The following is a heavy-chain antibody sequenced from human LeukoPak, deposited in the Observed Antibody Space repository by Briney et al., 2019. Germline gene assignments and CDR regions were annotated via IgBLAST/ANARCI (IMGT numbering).Heavy chain of an antibody. CDR3: ARSHTARYGSGSYYPDY. D-gene: IGHD3-10*01. V-gene: IGHV4-34*01. CDR2: INHSGST. CDR1: DDSITMYY. Sequence: SETLSLTCSVSDDSITMYYWSWIRQPPGKGLEWIGEINHSGSTNYNPSLKSRVTISVDTSKNQFSLKLSSVTAAGTAVYYCARSHTARYGSGSYYPDYWGQGTLVTVSS. J-gene: IGHJ4*02.